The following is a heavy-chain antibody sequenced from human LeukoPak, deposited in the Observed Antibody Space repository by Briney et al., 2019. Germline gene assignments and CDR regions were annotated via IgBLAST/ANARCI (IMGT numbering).Heavy chain of an antibody. D-gene: IGHD6-19*01. Sequence: GASVKVSCKASGYTFTSYGISWVRQAPGEGLEWMGWINPNTGGTNYAQKFQGRVTMTRDTSISTAYMELSRLRSDDTAVYYCARVDRPYSSSVGYWGQGTLVTVSS. CDR3: ARVDRPYSSSVGY. CDR2: INPNTGGT. V-gene: IGHV1-2*02. CDR1: GYTFTSYG. J-gene: IGHJ4*02.